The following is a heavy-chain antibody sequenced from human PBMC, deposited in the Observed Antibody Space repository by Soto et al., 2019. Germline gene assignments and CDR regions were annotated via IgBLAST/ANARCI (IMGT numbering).Heavy chain of an antibody. CDR3: ASVEDLGREDYYHYRMDV. D-gene: IGHD3-16*01. CDR1: DYTFTSYG. Sequence: GASVKVSCKASDYTFTSYGVSWVRQAPGQGLEWMGWISAYNGNTNYAQKLQGRVTMTTDTSTSTAYMELRSLRSDDTAVYYCASVEDLGREDYYHYRMDVWGQGTTVTVSS. J-gene: IGHJ6*02. CDR2: ISAYNGNT. V-gene: IGHV1-18*01.